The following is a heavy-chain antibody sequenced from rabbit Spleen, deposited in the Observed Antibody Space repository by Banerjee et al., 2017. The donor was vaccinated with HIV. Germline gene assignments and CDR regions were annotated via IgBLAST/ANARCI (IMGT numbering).Heavy chain of an antibody. Sequence: QSLEESGGDLVKPGASLTLTCKASGFSFNSGYDMCWVRQAPGKGLEWIACSYAGSSGSTYSAIWATGRFTISKTSSTTVTLQMTSLTAADTATYFCARDTGTSFSTYGMDLWGPGTLVTVS. CDR1: GFSFNSGYD. D-gene: IGHD7-1*01. CDR3: ARDTGTSFSTYGMDL. V-gene: IGHV1S40*01. J-gene: IGHJ6*01. CDR2: SYAGSSGST.